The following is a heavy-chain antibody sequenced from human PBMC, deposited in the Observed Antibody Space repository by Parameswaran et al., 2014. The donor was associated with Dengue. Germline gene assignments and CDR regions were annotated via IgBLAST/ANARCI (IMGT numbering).Heavy chain of an antibody. D-gene: IGHD6-19*01. CDR2: IYSGGST. J-gene: IGHJ4*02. V-gene: IGHV3-53*01. CDR3: ARSVGYSSGWSHFDY. Sequence: WIRQPPGKGLEWASVIYSGGSTYYADSVKGRFTISRDNSKNTLYLQMNSLRAEDTAVYYCARSVGYSSGWSHFDYWGQGTLVTVSS.